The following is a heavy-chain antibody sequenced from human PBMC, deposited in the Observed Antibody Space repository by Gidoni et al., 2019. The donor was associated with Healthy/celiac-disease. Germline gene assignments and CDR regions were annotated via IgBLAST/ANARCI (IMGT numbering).Heavy chain of an antibody. CDR3: ARVMWATITDAFDI. D-gene: IGHD5-12*01. CDR1: GYTFTSYA. V-gene: IGHV1-3*01. Sequence: QVQLVQSGAEVKKPDASVKVSCKASGYTFTSYAMHWVRQAPGQRIEWMGWINAGNGNTKYSQKFQGRVTITRDTSASTAYMELSSLRAEDTAVYYCARVMWATITDAFDIWGQGTMVTVSS. CDR2: INAGNGNT. J-gene: IGHJ3*02.